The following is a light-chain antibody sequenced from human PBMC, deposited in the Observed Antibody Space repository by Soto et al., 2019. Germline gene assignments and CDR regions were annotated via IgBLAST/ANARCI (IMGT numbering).Light chain of an antibody. V-gene: IGKV1-5*01. CDR1: ESISYW. CDR3: QPYNGLSYT. J-gene: IGKJ2*01. Sequence: DIQMTQSPSTLSASVGDRVTITCRASESISYWLAWYQQKPGKAPKFLIYDASSLKSGVPSRFSGSGSGTEFTVTISSLQPDDFATYDCQPYNGLSYTVGQGTKLEI. CDR2: DAS.